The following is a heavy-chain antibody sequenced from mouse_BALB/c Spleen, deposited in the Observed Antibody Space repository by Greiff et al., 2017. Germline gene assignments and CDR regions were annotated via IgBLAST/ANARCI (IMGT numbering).Heavy chain of an antibody. J-gene: IGHJ1*01. Sequence: VQLQQSGAELVKPGASVKMSCKASGYTFTSYWMHWVKQRPGQGLEWIGVIDPSDSYTSYNQKFKGKATLTVDTSSSTAYMQLSSLTSEDSAVYYCTSYYYGRDWYFDVWGAGTTVTVSS. CDR1: GYTFTSYW. V-gene: IGHV1S127*01. CDR2: IDPSDSYT. CDR3: TSYYYGRDWYFDV. D-gene: IGHD1-1*01.